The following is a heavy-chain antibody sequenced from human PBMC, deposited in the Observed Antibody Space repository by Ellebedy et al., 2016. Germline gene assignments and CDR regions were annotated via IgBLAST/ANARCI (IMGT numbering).Heavy chain of an antibody. CDR2: FDPEDGET. J-gene: IGHJ4*02. Sequence: ASVKVSXXASGYTFTSYDINWVRQATGQGLEWMGGFDPEDGETIYAQKFQGRVTMTEDTSTDTAYMELSSLRSEDTAVYYCATDAVAVAGTWGQGTLVTVSS. CDR1: GYTFTSYD. D-gene: IGHD6-19*01. CDR3: ATDAVAVAGT. V-gene: IGHV1-24*01.